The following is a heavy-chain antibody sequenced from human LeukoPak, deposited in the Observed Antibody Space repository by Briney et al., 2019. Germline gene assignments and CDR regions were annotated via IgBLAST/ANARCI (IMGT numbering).Heavy chain of an antibody. CDR1: GFTFSSYA. J-gene: IGHJ4*02. V-gene: IGHV3-30*04. Sequence: GGSLRLSCAAYGFTFSSYAMHWVPQAPGKGLEWVAVISYDGSNKYYADSVKGRFTISRDNSKNTLYLQMNSLRAEDTAVYYCARSPVTTQFDYWGQGTLVTVSS. D-gene: IGHD3-3*01. CDR2: ISYDGSNK. CDR3: ARSPVTTQFDY.